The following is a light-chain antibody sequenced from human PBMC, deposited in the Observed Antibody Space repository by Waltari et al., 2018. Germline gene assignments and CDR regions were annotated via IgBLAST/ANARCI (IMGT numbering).Light chain of an antibody. CDR3: SSFTSSATLV. CDR2: DVS. Sequence: QSPLIQPASVSGSPGQSITISCTGTTSDIGGYNYVSWYQQHPGKAPKIMIYDVSNRPSGVSDRFSGSKSGNTASLTISGLQAEDEAEYFCSSFTSSATLVFGPGTTVSVL. V-gene: IGLV2-14*03. CDR1: TSDIGGYNY. J-gene: IGLJ1*01.